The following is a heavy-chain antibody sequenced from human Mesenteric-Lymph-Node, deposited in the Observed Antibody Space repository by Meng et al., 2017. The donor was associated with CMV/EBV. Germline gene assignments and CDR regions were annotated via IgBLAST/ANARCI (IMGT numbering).Heavy chain of an antibody. CDR1: GYTFTGYH. CDR3: ARASCSGGSCYPILDY. J-gene: IGHJ4*02. CDR2: INPNSGGT. Sequence: ASVKVSCKASGYTFTGYHMHWLRQAPGQGLEWMGWINPNSGGTKSAQNFQGRVTMTRDTSISTAYMELSSLRSEDTAVYYCARASCSGGSCYPILDYWGQGTLVTVSS. V-gene: IGHV1-2*02. D-gene: IGHD2-15*01.